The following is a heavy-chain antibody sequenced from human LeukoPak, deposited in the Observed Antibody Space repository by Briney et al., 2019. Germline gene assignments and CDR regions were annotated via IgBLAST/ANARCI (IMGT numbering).Heavy chain of an antibody. J-gene: IGHJ5*02. V-gene: IGHV4-39*07. Sequence: SETLSLTCTVSGDSISSSNSYRGWIRQPPGKGLEWIGSLYYSGSSYYNPSLKSRVTISVDTSKNQFSLKLSSVTAADTAVYYCASGILTGYYLNWFDPWGQGTLVTVSS. D-gene: IGHD3-9*01. CDR2: LYYSGSS. CDR3: ASGILTGYYLNWFDP. CDR1: GDSISSSNSY.